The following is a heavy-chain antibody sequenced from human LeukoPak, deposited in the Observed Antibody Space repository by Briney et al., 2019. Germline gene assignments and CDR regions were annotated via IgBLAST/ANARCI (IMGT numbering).Heavy chain of an antibody. D-gene: IGHD5/OR15-5a*01. J-gene: IGHJ3*02. V-gene: IGHV7-4-1*02. CDR2: INTNTGNP. CDR1: GYTFTSYA. Sequence: ASVKVSCKASGYTFTSYAMNWVRQAPGQGLEWMGWINTNTGNPTYAQGFTGRFVFSLDTSVSTAYLQISSLKAEDTAVYYCASDNRGSVQDAFDIWGQGTMVTVSS. CDR3: ASDNRGSVQDAFDI.